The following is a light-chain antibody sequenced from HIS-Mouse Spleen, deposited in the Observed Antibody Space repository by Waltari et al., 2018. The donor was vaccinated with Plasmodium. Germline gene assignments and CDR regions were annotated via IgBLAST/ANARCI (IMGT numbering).Light chain of an antibody. CDR1: QGISSY. J-gene: IGKJ3*01. CDR3: QQYYSFPLT. V-gene: IGKV1D-8*02. Sequence: AIWMTQSPSLLSASTGDRVTISCRISQGISSYLPWYQQKPGKAPELLIYAASTLQSGVPSRFSGSGSGTDFTLTISCLQSEDFATYYCQQYYSFPLTFGPGTKVDIK. CDR2: AAS.